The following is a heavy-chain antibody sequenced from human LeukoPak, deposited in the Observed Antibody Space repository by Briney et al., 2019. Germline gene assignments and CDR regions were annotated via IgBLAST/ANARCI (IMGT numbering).Heavy chain of an antibody. CDR3: ARFSRITWGDWGDAFDI. J-gene: IGHJ3*02. CDR2: IDDGGNT. Sequence: PSETLSLTCSVYGGSFSDYFWSWIRQSPGKGLEWIGEIDDGGNTNYNPSLMSRVIVSMAKSKKQFSLVMRSVAAADTAVYYCARFSRITWGDWGDAFDIWGQGTTVIVSS. V-gene: IGHV4-34*01. D-gene: IGHD2-21*02. CDR1: GGSFSDYF.